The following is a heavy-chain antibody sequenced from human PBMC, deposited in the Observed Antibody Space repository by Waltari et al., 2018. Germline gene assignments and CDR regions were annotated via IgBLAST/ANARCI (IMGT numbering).Heavy chain of an antibody. V-gene: IGHV3-48*01. CDR2: ISGGGYPI. CDR1: GSIFRNYG. Sequence: EVQLVESGGGVVQPGGSRSLSWRASGSIFRNYGMNWVRQAPGKGLEWVAHISGGGYPIYYADSVKGRFTISRDNAENSLFLQMNGLRAEDTAVYYCAPLGVSRLTWTDWGQGTLVTVSS. D-gene: IGHD3-10*01. CDR3: APLGVSRLTWTD. J-gene: IGHJ4*02.